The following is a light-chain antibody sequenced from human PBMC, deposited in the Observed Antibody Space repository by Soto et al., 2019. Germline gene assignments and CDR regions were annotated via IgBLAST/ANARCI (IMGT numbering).Light chain of an antibody. Sequence: QSALTQPASMSGSPGQSITISCTGTSSDVGGYNYVSWYQQHPGKAPKLMIYDVSNRPSGVSNRFSGSKSGNTASLTISGLQAEDEADYYCSSYTSSSTLGYVFGTGTKLTVL. CDR3: SSYTSSSTLGYV. V-gene: IGLV2-14*01. CDR2: DVS. CDR1: SSDVGGYNY. J-gene: IGLJ1*01.